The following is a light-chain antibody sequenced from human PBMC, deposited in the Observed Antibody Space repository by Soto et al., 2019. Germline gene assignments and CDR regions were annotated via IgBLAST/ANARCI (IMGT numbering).Light chain of an antibody. V-gene: IGLV4-69*02. Sequence: VVTQSPSASASLGASVKLTCTLSSGHSSYAIAWHQQQPEKGPRYLMKLNSDGSHSKGDGIPDRFSGSSSGAERYLTISSLQSEDEGDYYCQTWGTGIRVFGGGTKVTVL. CDR3: QTWGTGIRV. J-gene: IGLJ3*02. CDR2: LNSDGSH. CDR1: SGHSSYA.